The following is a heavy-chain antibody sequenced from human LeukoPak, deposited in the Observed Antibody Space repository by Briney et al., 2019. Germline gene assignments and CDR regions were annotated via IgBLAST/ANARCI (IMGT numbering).Heavy chain of an antibody. D-gene: IGHD2-15*01. V-gene: IGHV3-21*04. CDR2: ISGSSSYI. J-gene: IGHJ4*02. Sequence: GGSLRLSCAASGFTFSSYGMNWVRQAPGKGLEWVSSISGSSSYIYYADSVKGRFTISRDNSKNSLYLQMNSLRAEDTAVYYCAKDIVVVVAATVGNGWSQASLVTVSS. CDR3: AKDIVVVVAATVGNG. CDR1: GFTFSSYG.